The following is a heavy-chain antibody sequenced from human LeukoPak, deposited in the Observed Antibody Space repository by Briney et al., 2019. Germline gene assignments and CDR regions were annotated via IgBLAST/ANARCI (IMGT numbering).Heavy chain of an antibody. Sequence: SETLSLTCTVSGGSISSSSYYWGWIRQPPGKGLEWIGSIYYSGSTYYNPSLNSRVTISVDTSKNQSSLKLSSVTAADTAVYYCARLRGPTVTPYYYYYMDVWGKGTTVTVSS. V-gene: IGHV4-39*01. CDR3: ARLRGPTVTPYYYYYMDV. D-gene: IGHD4-17*01. J-gene: IGHJ6*03. CDR2: IYYSGST. CDR1: GGSISSSSYY.